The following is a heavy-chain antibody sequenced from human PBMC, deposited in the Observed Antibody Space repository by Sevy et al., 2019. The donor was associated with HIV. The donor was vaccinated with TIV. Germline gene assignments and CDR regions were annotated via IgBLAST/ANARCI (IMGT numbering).Heavy chain of an antibody. CDR1: GCTFSSYA. Sequence: GGSLRLSCAASGCTFSSYAMHWVRQAPGKGLEWVAVISYDGSNKYYADSVKGRFTISRDNSKNTLYLQMNSLRAEDTAVYYCVRDTLLLDYYYYGMDVWRQGTTVTVSS. CDR3: VRDTLLLDYYYYGMDV. V-gene: IGHV3-30-3*01. CDR2: ISYDGSNK. J-gene: IGHJ6*02. D-gene: IGHD3-16*01.